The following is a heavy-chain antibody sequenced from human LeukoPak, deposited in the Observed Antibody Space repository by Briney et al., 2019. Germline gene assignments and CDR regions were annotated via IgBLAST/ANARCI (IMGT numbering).Heavy chain of an antibody. CDR1: GGTFSSYA. CDR2: IIPIFGTA. J-gene: IGHJ4*02. D-gene: IGHD3-3*01. CDR3: ARSEYYDFWSGYKY. V-gene: IGHV1-69*05. Sequence: GASVTVSCKASGGTFSSYAISWVRQAPGQGLEWMGGIIPIFGTANYAQKFQGRVTITTDESTSTAYMELSSLRSEDTAVYYYARSEYYDFWSGYKYWGQGTLVTVSS.